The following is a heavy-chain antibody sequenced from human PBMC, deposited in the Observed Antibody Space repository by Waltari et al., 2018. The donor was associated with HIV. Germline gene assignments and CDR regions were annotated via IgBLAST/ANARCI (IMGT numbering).Heavy chain of an antibody. V-gene: IGHV3-21*01. Sequence: EVQLVESGGGLVKPGGSLMLSCAASGFTFSSYIMNWVRQAPGKGLEWVSSIASSSSSYIYYAESVRGRFTISRDNAKNSLYLQMSSLRAEDTAVYYCAREMATVYVDYWGQGTLVTVSP. D-gene: IGHD5-12*01. J-gene: IGHJ4*02. CDR2: IASSSSSYI. CDR3: AREMATVYVDY. CDR1: GFTFSSYI.